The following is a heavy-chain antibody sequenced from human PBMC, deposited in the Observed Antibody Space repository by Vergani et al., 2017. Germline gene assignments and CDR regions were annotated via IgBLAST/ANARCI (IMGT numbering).Heavy chain of an antibody. Sequence: QVQLVESGGGVVQPGRSLRLSCAASGFTFSSYGMHWVRQAPGKGLEWVAVISYDGSNKYYADSVKGRFTISIDNSKNTLYLQMNSLRAEDTAVYYCANYYDSSDNSGVDYWGQGTLVTVSS. CDR1: GFTFSSYG. CDR2: ISYDGSNK. CDR3: ANYYDSSDNSGVDY. V-gene: IGHV3-30*18. D-gene: IGHD3-22*01. J-gene: IGHJ4*02.